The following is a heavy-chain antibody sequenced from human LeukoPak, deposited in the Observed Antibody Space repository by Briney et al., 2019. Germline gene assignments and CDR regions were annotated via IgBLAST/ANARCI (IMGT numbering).Heavy chain of an antibody. Sequence: SETLSLTFTVSGGSISSYYWSWIRQPPGKGLEWIGYIYYSGSTNYNPSLKSRVTISVDTSKNQFSLKLSSVTAADTAVYYCARRDYGVNSGEYFQHWGQGTLVTVSS. D-gene: IGHD4-23*01. CDR2: IYYSGST. CDR1: GGSISSYY. J-gene: IGHJ1*01. V-gene: IGHV4-59*08. CDR3: ARRDYGVNSGEYFQH.